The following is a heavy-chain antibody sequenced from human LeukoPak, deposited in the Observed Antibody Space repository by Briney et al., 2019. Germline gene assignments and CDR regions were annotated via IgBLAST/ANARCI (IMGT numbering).Heavy chain of an antibody. D-gene: IGHD3-22*01. J-gene: IGHJ4*02. CDR2: INPSGGST. V-gene: IGHV1-46*01. CDR3: AREFYYESSAYGFEY. Sequence: ASVKVSRKASGYTFSSYSMHWVRQAPGQGLEWMGIINPSGGSTSYAQKFQGRVTMTRDTSTSTVYMELSSLRSEDTAVYYCAREFYYESSAYGFEYWGQGTLVTVSS. CDR1: GYTFSSYS.